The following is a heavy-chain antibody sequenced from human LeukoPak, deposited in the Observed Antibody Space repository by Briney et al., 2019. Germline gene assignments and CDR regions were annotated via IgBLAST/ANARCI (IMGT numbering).Heavy chain of an antibody. Sequence: ASVKVSCKASGYTFTNYYIHWVRQAPGQGLECMGIINPSGGSTSYAQKFQGRVTMTRDRSTSTVYMELSSLRSEDTAVYYCATTREGIAVKYFQHWGQGTLVTVSS. CDR3: ATTREGIAVKYFQH. J-gene: IGHJ1*01. D-gene: IGHD6-19*01. V-gene: IGHV1-46*01. CDR2: INPSGGST. CDR1: GYTFTNYY.